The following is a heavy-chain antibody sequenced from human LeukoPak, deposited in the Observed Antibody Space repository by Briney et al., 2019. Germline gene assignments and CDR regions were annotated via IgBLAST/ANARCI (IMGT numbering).Heavy chain of an antibody. J-gene: IGHJ5*02. CDR2: IKQDGNEK. D-gene: IGHD2-21*02. CDR3: ARDQPLLYR. CDR1: GFTFSTFW. V-gene: IGHV3-7*03. Sequence: QPGGSLRLSCAASGFTFSTFWMSWVRQAPGKGLEWVANIKQDGNEKHYVDSVKGRFTISRDNSKNTLYLQMNSLRAEDTAVYYCARDQPLLYRWGQGTLVTVSS.